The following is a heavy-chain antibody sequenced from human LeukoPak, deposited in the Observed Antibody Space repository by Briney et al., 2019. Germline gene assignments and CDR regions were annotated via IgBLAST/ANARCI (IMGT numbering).Heavy chain of an antibody. J-gene: IGHJ6*03. V-gene: IGHV1-2*02. Sequence: ASVKVSCKASGYTFTGYYMHWVRQAPGQGLEWMGWINPNSGGTNYAQKFQGRVTMTRDTSISTAYMELSRLRSDDTAVYYCARDAYGFGYYYYMDVWGKGTTVTISS. CDR2: INPNSGGT. CDR1: GYTFTGYY. D-gene: IGHD3-10*01. CDR3: ARDAYGFGYYYYMDV.